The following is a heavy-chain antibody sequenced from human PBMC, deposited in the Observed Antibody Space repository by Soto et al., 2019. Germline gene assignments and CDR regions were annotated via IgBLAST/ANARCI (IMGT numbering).Heavy chain of an antibody. J-gene: IGHJ4*02. CDR1: GFTFSSYG. V-gene: IGHV3-33*01. D-gene: IGHD4-17*01. Sequence: LRLSCAASGFTFSSYGMHWVRQAPGKGLEWVAVIWYDGSNKYYADSVKGRFTISRDNSKNTLYLQMNSLRAEDTAVYYCARDPSSDYGDFEYYFDYWGQGTLVTVSS. CDR2: IWYDGSNK. CDR3: ARDPSSDYGDFEYYFDY.